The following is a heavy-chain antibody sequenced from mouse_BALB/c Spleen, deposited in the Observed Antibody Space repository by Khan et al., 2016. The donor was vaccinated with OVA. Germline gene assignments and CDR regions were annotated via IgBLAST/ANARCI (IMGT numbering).Heavy chain of an antibody. CDR1: GDSITSGY. CDR2: ISSSDST. Sequence: EVQLVESGPSLVKPSQTLSLTCSVTGDSITSGYWNWIRKFPGNKLEYMGYISSSDSTFYNPSLKSRISITRDTSKNQYYLQLNSLTTEDTATYYCARWNYRYDGYFDYWGQGTTLTVSS. V-gene: IGHV3-8*02. J-gene: IGHJ2*01. CDR3: ARWNYRYDGYFDY. D-gene: IGHD2-14*01.